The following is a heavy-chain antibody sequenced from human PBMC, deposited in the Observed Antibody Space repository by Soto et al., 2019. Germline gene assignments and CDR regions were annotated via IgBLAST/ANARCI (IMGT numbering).Heavy chain of an antibody. J-gene: IGHJ5*02. Sequence: QVQLVQSGAEVKKPGSSVNVSCKASGGTFSSYAISWVRQAPGQGLEWMGGIIPIFGTANYAQKFQGRVTITADESTSTAYMELSSLRSEDTAVYYCARVGIVVVPAAPPVHWFDPWGQGTLVTVSS. CDR1: GGTFSSYA. CDR3: ARVGIVVVPAAPPVHWFDP. CDR2: IIPIFGTA. D-gene: IGHD2-2*01. V-gene: IGHV1-69*01.